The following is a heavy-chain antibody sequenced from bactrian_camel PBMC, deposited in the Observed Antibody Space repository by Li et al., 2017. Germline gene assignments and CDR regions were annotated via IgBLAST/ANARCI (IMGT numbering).Heavy chain of an antibody. J-gene: IGHJ4*01. CDR3: AARPGSSCLGDDCSRVVYYTY. V-gene: IGHV3S6*01. D-gene: IGHD2*01. Sequence: HVQLVESGGGLVQPGRSLRLSCAASGLSFSDYSMTWVRQAPGKGLEWVSGIWRDGSTFYTDSVKGRFTISRDNAGNSVFLQMNNLKSEDTAIYYCAARPGSSCLGDDCSRVVYYTYWGQGTQVTVS. CDR1: GLSFSDYS. CDR2: IWRDGST.